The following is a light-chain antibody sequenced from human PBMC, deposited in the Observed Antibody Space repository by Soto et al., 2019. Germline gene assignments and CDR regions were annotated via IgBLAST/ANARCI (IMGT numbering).Light chain of an antibody. CDR2: EVT. Sequence: QSALTQPPSASGSPGQSVTISCTGTSGDVGGYDFVSWYQQHPGKDPKHIIYEVTKRPSGVPARFSCSKSRNTASLTVSGLPAEDEADYYCSSYAGSHHLLSVGGTKVTVL. J-gene: IGLJ2*01. V-gene: IGLV2-8*01. CDR3: SSYAGSHHLL. CDR1: SGDVGGYDF.